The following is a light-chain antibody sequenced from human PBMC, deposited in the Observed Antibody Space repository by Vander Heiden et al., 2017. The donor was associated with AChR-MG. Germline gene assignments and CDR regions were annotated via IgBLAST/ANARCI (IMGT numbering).Light chain of an antibody. V-gene: IGKV3-20*01. Sequence: EIVLTQSPGTLSLSPGERATLSCRASQSVSSSYLAWYQQKPGQAPRLLIYGASSRATGITDRFSGSGSGTDFTLTISRLEPEDFAVYYCQQYGSSPYTFCQGTKLEIK. CDR2: GAS. J-gene: IGKJ2*01. CDR3: QQYGSSPYT. CDR1: QSVSSSY.